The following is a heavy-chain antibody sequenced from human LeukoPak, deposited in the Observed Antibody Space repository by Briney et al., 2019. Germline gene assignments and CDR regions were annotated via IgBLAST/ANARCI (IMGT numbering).Heavy chain of an antibody. J-gene: IGHJ2*01. V-gene: IGHV3-53*01. CDR2: IYSGGST. D-gene: IGHD3-22*01. CDR1: GFTVSNNY. Sequence: GGSLRLSCAASGFTVSNNYMSWVRQAPGKGLEWVSVIYSGGSTFYADSVKGRFTISRDNSKNTLYLQINSLRAEDTAVYYCARMYYYDSGGFCWYFDLWGRGTLVTVSS. CDR3: ARMYYYDSGGFCWYFDL.